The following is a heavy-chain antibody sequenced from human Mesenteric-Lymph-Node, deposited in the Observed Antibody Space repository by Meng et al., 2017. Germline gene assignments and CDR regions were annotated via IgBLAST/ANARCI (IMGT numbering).Heavy chain of an antibody. CDR3: ARVPPRFRGVIGY. CDR2: IYTSGST. CDR1: GGSISSGSYY. Sequence: SETLSLTCTVSGGSISSGSYYWSWIRQPAGKGLEWIGRIYTSGSTNYNPSLKSRVTISVDTSKNQFSLKLSSVTAADTAVYYCARVPPRFRGVIGYWGQGTLVTVSS. J-gene: IGHJ4*02. D-gene: IGHD3-10*01. V-gene: IGHV4-61*02.